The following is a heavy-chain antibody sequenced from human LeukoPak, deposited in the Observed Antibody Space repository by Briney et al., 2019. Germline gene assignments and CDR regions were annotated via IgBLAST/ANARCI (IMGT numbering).Heavy chain of an antibody. D-gene: IGHD3-22*01. CDR3: ARDLSDSSGYRNFYYYYMDV. V-gene: IGHV3-11*06. J-gene: IGHJ6*03. CDR1: GFTFSDYY. CDR2: ISSGGTYI. Sequence: GGSLRLSCAASGFTFSDYYVSWIRQAPGKGLEWVSSISSGGTYIHYADSVKGRFTISRDNAKNSLYLQMNSLRAEDTAVYYCARDLSDSSGYRNFYYYYMDVWGKGTTVTISS.